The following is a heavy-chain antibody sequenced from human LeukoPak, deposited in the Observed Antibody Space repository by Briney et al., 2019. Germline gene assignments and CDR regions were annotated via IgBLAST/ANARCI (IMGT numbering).Heavy chain of an antibody. J-gene: IGHJ4*02. CDR1: GYTFTSYY. Sequence: ASVKVSCKASGYTFTSYYMPCVRQAPGHGLEWMGVINPSGGSTSYAQKFQGRVTMTRDTSTSTVYMELSSLRSEDTAVYYCARDESGNTVTSNFDYWGQGTLVTVSS. CDR2: INPSGGST. CDR3: ARDESGNTVTSNFDY. D-gene: IGHD4-17*01. V-gene: IGHV1-46*01.